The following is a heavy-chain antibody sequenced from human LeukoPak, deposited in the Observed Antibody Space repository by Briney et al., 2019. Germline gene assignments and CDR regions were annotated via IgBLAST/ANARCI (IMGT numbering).Heavy chain of an antibody. Sequence: GGSLRLSCAASGFTFSNYAMNWVRQAPGKGLEWVSSINGIGGSTYYADSVKGRFTISRDNAKNSLYLQMNSLRAEDTAVYYCARRGAMAMIVVVNAFDIWGQGTMVTVSS. V-gene: IGHV3-23*01. D-gene: IGHD3-22*01. CDR1: GFTFSNYA. J-gene: IGHJ3*02. CDR3: ARRGAMAMIVVVNAFDI. CDR2: INGIGGST.